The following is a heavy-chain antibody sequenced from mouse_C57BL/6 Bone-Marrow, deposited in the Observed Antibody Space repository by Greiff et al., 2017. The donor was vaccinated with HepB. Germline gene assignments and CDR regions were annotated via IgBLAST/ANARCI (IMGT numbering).Heavy chain of an antibody. V-gene: IGHV1-82*01. CDR3: ARLGSSGTWFAY. J-gene: IGHJ3*01. CDR1: GYAFSSSW. D-gene: IGHD1-3*01. CDR2: IYPGDGDT. Sequence: VQLQQSGPELVKPGASVKISCKASGYAFSSSWMNWVKQRPGKGLEWIGRIYPGDGDTNYNGKFKGKATLTADKSSSTAYMQLSSLTSEDSAVYFCARLGSSGTWFAYWGQGTLVTVSA.